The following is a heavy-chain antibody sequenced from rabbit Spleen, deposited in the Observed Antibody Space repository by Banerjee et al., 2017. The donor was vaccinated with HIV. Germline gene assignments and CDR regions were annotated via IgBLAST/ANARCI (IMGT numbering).Heavy chain of an antibody. CDR1: GFTISSSHW. J-gene: IGHJ6*01. CDR3: ARDTGTSFSSYGMDL. V-gene: IGHV1S45*01. D-gene: IGHD7-1*01. CDR2: IYGGSSGNT. Sequence: QEQLVESGGGLVKPGASLTLTCTASGFTISSSHWICWVRQAPGKGLEWIACIYGGSSGNTWYATWAKGRFTISKASSTTVTLQMTTLTAVDTATYFCARDTGTSFSSYGMDLWARGPWSPS.